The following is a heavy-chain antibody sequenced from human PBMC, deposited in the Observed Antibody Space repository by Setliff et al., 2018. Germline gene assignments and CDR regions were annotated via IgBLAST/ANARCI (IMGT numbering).Heavy chain of an antibody. Sequence: GGSLRLSCAASGFTFSSDSVSWVRQAPGKGLEWVSSISSSSSYIFYADSVKGRFTISRDNAKNTLYLQMNSLRADDTAVYYCARASLGKFGSAVEYFHHWGQGTLVTVSS. CDR3: ARASLGKFGSAVEYFHH. CDR2: ISSSSSYI. CDR1: GFTFSSDS. D-gene: IGHD2-15*01. V-gene: IGHV3-21*06. J-gene: IGHJ1*01.